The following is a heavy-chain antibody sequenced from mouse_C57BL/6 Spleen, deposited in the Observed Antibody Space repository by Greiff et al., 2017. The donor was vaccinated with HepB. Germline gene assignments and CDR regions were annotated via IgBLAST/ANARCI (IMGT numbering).Heavy chain of an antibody. CDR2: IYPRSGNT. CDR1: GYTFTSYG. D-gene: IGHD2-5*01. Sequence: VQLQQSGAELARPGASVKLSCKASGYTFTSYGISWVKQRTGQGLEWIGEIYPRSGNTYYNEKFKGKATLTADKSSSTAYMELRSLTSEDSAVYFCARRAYYSNYHAMDYWGQGTSVTVSS. V-gene: IGHV1-81*01. CDR3: ARRAYYSNYHAMDY. J-gene: IGHJ4*01.